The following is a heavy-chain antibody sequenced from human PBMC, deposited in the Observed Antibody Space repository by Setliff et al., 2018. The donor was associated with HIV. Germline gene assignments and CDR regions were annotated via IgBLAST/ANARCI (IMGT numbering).Heavy chain of an antibody. CDR3: ARMDSSTWPDYYFYGMDV. Sequence: PSETLSLTCTVSGGSISGSVWSWIRQPPGKGQEFVGYIYYMGRTTYNPSLKSRLTISVDKSKSQFSLKVRSVTAADTAVYYCARMDSSTWPDYYFYGMDVWGQGTTVTVSS. D-gene: IGHD2-2*01. V-gene: IGHV4-59*01. CDR2: IYYMGRT. CDR1: GGSISGSV. J-gene: IGHJ6*02.